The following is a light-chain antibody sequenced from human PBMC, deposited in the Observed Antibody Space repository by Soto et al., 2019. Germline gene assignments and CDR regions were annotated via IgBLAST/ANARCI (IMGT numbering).Light chain of an antibody. CDR3: QQYGSSPQT. Sequence: ETVMTQSPATLSVSPGERATLSCRASQSVSSNLAWYQHKPGQAPRLLIYGTSIRATGIPDRFSGSGSGRHFTLTISGLEPEDFAVYYCQQYGSSPQTFGQGTKVDIK. V-gene: IGKV3-20*01. J-gene: IGKJ1*01. CDR2: GTS. CDR1: QSVSSN.